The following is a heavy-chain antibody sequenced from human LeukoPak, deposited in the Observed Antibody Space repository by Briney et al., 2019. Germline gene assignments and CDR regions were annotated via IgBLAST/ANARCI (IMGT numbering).Heavy chain of an antibody. CDR1: GGSFSGYY. CDR2: IYYSGST. D-gene: IGHD4-17*01. Sequence: PSETLSLTCAVYGGSFSGYYWSWIRQPPGKGLEWIGYIYYSGSTNYNPSLKSRVTISVDTSKNQFSLKLSSVTAADTAVYYCAREPPHDYGDFGAFDIWGQGTMVTVSS. V-gene: IGHV4-59*01. CDR3: AREPPHDYGDFGAFDI. J-gene: IGHJ3*02.